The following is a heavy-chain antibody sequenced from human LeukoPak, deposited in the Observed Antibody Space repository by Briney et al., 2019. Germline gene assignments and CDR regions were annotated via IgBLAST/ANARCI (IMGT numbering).Heavy chain of an antibody. CDR2: INPSGDST. V-gene: IGHV1-46*01. CDR3: ARGGGYALSY. Sequence: ASVKVSCKASGYTFTSYYMHWVRQAPGQGLEWMGTINPSGDSTNYAQKFQGRVTLTRDTSTSTLYMELSSLRSEDTAMYYCARGGGYALSYWGQGTLVIVSS. CDR1: GYTFTSYY. J-gene: IGHJ4*02. D-gene: IGHD5-12*01.